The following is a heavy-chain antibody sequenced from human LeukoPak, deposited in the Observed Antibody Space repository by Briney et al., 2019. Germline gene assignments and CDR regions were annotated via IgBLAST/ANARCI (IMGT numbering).Heavy chain of an antibody. J-gene: IGHJ4*02. V-gene: IGHV1-24*01. Sequence: ASVKVSCKVSGYTLTELSMHWVRQAPGKGLEWMGGFDPEDGETIYAQKFQGGVTMTEDTSTDTAYMELSSLRSEDTAAYYCATPHVLRYFDWLLRYWGQGTLVTVSS. CDR3: ATPHVLRYFDWLLRY. D-gene: IGHD3-9*01. CDR2: FDPEDGET. CDR1: GYTLTELS.